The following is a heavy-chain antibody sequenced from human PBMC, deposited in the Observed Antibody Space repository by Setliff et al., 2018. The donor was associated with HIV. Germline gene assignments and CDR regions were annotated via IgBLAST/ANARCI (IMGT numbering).Heavy chain of an antibody. V-gene: IGHV4-59*11. CDR2: IYYSGST. CDR1: GGSISSHY. D-gene: IGHD3-22*01. CDR3: ARAITMIVVVTSNWFDP. J-gene: IGHJ5*02. Sequence: LSLTCTVSGGSISSHYWSWIRQPPGKGLEWIGSIYYSGSTNYNPSLKSRVTISVDTSKNQFSLKLSSVTAADTAVYYCARAITMIVVVTSNWFDPWGQGTLVTVSS.